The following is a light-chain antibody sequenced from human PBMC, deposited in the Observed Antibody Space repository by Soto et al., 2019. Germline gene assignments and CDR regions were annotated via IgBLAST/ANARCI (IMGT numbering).Light chain of an antibody. CDR1: QGINTY. Sequence: DIQLTQSPSFLSASVGDRVTITCRASQGINTYLAWYQQKPGKAPKLLIYAASTLQSGVPSRFGGSGSGTEFTLTISSLQPEDFATYYCQQLDRYPIFTFGPGTKVDI. CDR2: AAS. J-gene: IGKJ3*01. V-gene: IGKV1-9*01. CDR3: QQLDRYPIFT.